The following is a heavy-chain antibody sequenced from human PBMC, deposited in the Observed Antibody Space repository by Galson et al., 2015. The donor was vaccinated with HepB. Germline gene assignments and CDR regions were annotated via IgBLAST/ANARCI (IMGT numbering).Heavy chain of an antibody. Sequence: SVKVSCKASGYTFTSYGISWVRQAPGQGLEWMGWISAYNGNTNYAQKLQGRVTMTTDTSTSTAYMELRSLRSDDTAVYYCARENYDYIWGSYRFPRYYYYYMDVWGKGTTVTVSS. CDR1: GYTFTSYG. CDR2: ISAYNGNT. J-gene: IGHJ6*03. D-gene: IGHD3-16*02. V-gene: IGHV1-18*01. CDR3: ARENYDYIWGSYRFPRYYYYYMDV.